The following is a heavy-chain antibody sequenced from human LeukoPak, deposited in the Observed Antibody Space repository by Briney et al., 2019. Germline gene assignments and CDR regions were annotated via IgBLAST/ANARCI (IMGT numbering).Heavy chain of an antibody. CDR3: AKAAAGTGGAFDI. D-gene: IGHD6-13*01. CDR1: GFTFSSYG. CDR2: ISGSGGRT. J-gene: IGHJ3*02. V-gene: IGHV3-23*01. Sequence: GGSLRLSCEASGFTFSSYGMSWVRQAPGKGLEWVSAISGSGGRTYYADSMKGRFTISRDNSKNTLYLQMNSLRAEDTAVYYCAKAAAGTGGAFDIWGQGTMVTVSS.